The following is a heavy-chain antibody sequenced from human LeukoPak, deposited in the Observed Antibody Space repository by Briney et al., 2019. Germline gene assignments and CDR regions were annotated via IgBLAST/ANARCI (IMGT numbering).Heavy chain of an antibody. D-gene: IGHD3-10*01. CDR3: ARGRKTGVLLWFGEGYYMDV. J-gene: IGHJ6*03. CDR1: GFTFSSYS. CDR2: TSSSSSYI. Sequence: PGGSLRLSCAASGFTFSSYSMNWVRQAPGKGLEWVSSTSSSSSYIYYADSVKGRFTISRDNAKNSLHLQMNSLRAEDTAVYYCARGRKTGVLLWFGEGYYMDVWGKGTTVTVSS. V-gene: IGHV3-21*01.